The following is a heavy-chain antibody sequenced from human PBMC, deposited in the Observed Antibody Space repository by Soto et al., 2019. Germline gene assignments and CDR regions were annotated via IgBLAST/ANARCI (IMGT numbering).Heavy chain of an antibody. D-gene: IGHD5-12*01. CDR1: GGSISSGGYY. V-gene: IGHV4-31*03. CDR3: AREPIVAEAGYYYYYGMDV. Sequence: SETLSLTCTVSGGSISSGGYYWSWIRQHPGKGLEWIGYIYYSGSTYYNPSLKSRVTISVDTSKNQFSLKLSSVTAADTAVYYCAREPIVAEAGYYYYYGMDVWGQGTTVTV. CDR2: IYYSGST. J-gene: IGHJ6*02.